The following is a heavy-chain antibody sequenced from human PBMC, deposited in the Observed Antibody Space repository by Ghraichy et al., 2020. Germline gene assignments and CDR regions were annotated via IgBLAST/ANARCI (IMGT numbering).Heavy chain of an antibody. CDR1: GFTFSSYS. D-gene: IGHD5-24*01. J-gene: IGHJ4*02. V-gene: IGHV3-21*01. CDR3: ARDRRDGYNY. Sequence: GALRLSCAASGFTFSSYSMNWVRQAPGKGLEWVSSISSSSSYIYYADSVKGRFTISRDNAKNSLYLQMNSLRAEDTAVYYCARDRRDGYNYWGQGTLVTVSS. CDR2: ISSSSSYI.